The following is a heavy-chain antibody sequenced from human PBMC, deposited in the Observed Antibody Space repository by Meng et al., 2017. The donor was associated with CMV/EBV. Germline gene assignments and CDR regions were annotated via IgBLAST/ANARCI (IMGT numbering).Heavy chain of an antibody. Sequence: YYWSWIRQPPGKGLEWIGEINHSGSTNYNPSLKSRVTISVDTSKNQFSLKLSSVTAADTAVYYCARVNHRTIFGVVNQKRAKGGWFDPWGQGTLVTLL. CDR3: ARVNHRTIFGVVNQKRAKGGWFDP. J-gene: IGHJ5*02. V-gene: IGHV4-34*01. CDR2: INHSGST. CDR1: YY. D-gene: IGHD3-3*01.